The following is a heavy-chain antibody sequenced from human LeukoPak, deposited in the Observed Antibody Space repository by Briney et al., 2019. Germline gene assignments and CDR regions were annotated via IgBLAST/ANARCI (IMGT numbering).Heavy chain of an antibody. CDR1: GGSISSSNYY. CDR3: ATAHMVRGIINSFDY. J-gene: IGHJ4*02. V-gene: IGHV4-39*01. Sequence: SETLSLTCTVSGGSISSSNYYWGWIRQPPGRGLEWIGSIFYSGSTYYNPSPKSRVTISVDTSKNQFSLKLSSVPAADTAVYYCATAHMVRGIINSFDYWGQGTLVTVSS. D-gene: IGHD3-10*01. CDR2: IFYSGST.